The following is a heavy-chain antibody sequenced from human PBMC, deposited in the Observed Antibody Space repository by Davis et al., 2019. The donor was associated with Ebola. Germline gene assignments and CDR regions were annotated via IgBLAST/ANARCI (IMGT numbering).Heavy chain of an antibody. Sequence: GGSLRLSCAASGFTFSSYSMNWVRQAPGKGLEWVSSISSSSSYIYYADSVKGRFTISRDNAKNSLYLQMNSLKAEDTAVYYCAREAVTNFDNWGQGTLVTVSS. CDR1: GFTFSSYS. CDR2: ISSSSSYI. V-gene: IGHV3-21*01. CDR3: AREAVTNFDN. J-gene: IGHJ4*02. D-gene: IGHD4-17*01.